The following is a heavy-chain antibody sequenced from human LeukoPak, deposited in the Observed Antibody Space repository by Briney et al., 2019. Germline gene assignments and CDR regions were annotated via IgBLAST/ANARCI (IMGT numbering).Heavy chain of an antibody. CDR1: GGSFSGYY. CDR3: ARGIVGATFHY. Sequence: SETLSLTCAVYGGSFSGYYWSWIRQPPGKGLEWIGEINHSGSTNYNPSLKSRVTISVDTSKNQFSLKLSSVTAADTAVYHCARGIVGATFHYWGQGTLVTVSS. V-gene: IGHV4-34*01. D-gene: IGHD1-26*01. CDR2: INHSGST. J-gene: IGHJ4*02.